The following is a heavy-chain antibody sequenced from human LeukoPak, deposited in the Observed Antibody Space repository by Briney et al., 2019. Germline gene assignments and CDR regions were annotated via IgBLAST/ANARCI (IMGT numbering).Heavy chain of an antibody. V-gene: IGHV3-23*01. CDR2: ISGSGGST. CDR1: GFTFSSYA. CDR3: AKGVGPYYYYYYMDV. J-gene: IGHJ6*03. Sequence: GGSLRLSRAASGFTFSSYAMSWVRQAPGKGLEWVSAISGSGGSTYYADSGKGRFTISRDNAKNSLYLQMNSLRAEDMALYYCAKGVGPYYYYYYMDVWGKGTTVTVSS. D-gene: IGHD3-16*01.